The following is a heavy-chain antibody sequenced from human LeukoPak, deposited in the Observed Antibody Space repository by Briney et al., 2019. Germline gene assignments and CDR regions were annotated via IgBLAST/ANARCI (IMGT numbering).Heavy chain of an antibody. CDR1: GGSISSSSYY. Sequence: SETLSLTCTVSGGSISSSSYYWGWIRQPPGKGLEWIGEIYHSGSTNYNPSLKSRVTISVDKSKNQFSLKLSSVTAADTAVYYCARDRGQYCSSTSCYDDRAFDYWGQGTLVTVSS. D-gene: IGHD2-2*01. CDR2: IYHSGST. J-gene: IGHJ4*02. CDR3: ARDRGQYCSSTSCYDDRAFDY. V-gene: IGHV4-39*07.